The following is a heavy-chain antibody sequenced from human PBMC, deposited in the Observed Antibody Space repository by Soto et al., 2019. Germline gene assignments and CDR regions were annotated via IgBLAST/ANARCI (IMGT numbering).Heavy chain of an antibody. Sequence: SETLSLTCTVSGGSFTNYYWSWIRQPPGRGLEWIGYIYNTGSTNYNPSLKSRVTISVDTSKNQFSLKLSSVTAADTAVYYCASRNYYGSGSYHYYFDYWGQGTLVTVSS. CDR1: GGSFTNYY. CDR2: IYNTGST. CDR3: ASRNYYGSGSYHYYFDY. D-gene: IGHD3-10*01. V-gene: IGHV4-59*08. J-gene: IGHJ4*02.